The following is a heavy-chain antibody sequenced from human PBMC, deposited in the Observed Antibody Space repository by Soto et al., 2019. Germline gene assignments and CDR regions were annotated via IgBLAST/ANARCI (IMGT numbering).Heavy chain of an antibody. J-gene: IGHJ6*03. V-gene: IGHV3-23*01. CDR2: ISGSGGST. Sequence: GSLRLSCAASGFTFSSYAMSWVRQAPGKGLEWVSAISGSGGSTYYADSVKGRFTISRDNSKNTLYLQMNSLRAEDTAVYYCARDPNYYYYYMDVWGKGTTVTVSS. CDR3: ARDPNYYYYYMDV. CDR1: GFTFSSYA.